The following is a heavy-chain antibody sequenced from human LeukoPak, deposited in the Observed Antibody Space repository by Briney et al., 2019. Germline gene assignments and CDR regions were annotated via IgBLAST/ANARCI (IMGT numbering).Heavy chain of an antibody. CDR1: GFTFSSYW. Sequence: GGSLRLSCAASGFTFSSYWMSWVRQAPGKGLEWVANIKQDGSEKYYVDSVKGRFTISRDNAKNSLYLQMNSLRAEDTAVYYCASGARIAAAGYWGQGTLVTVSS. V-gene: IGHV3-7*01. CDR3: ASGARIAAAGY. CDR2: IKQDGSEK. D-gene: IGHD6-13*01. J-gene: IGHJ4*02.